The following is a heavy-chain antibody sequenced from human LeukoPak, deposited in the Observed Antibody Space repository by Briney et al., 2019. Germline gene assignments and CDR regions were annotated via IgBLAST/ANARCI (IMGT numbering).Heavy chain of an antibody. V-gene: IGHV3-7*01. Sequence: PGGSLRLSCAASGFTFSSYWMSWVRQAPGKGLEWVANIKQDGSEKYYVDSVKGRFTISRDNAKNSLYLQMNSLRAEETAVYYCATNIVVVPAAIWFFDYWGQGTLVTVSS. D-gene: IGHD2-2*01. J-gene: IGHJ4*02. CDR3: ATNIVVVPAAIWFFDY. CDR2: IKQDGSEK. CDR1: GFTFSSYW.